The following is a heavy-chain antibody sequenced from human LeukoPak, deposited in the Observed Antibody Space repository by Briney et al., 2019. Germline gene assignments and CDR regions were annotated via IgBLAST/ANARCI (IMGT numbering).Heavy chain of an antibody. CDR3: AKEYCGSTSCSVFDP. Sequence: GGSLRLSCAASGFSFGSSWMDWVRQAPGKGLEWVSAISGSGGSTYYADSVKGRFTISRDNSKNTPYLQMNSLRAEDTAVYYCAKEYCGSTSCSVFDPWGQGTLVTVSS. CDR1: GFSFGSSW. V-gene: IGHV3-23*01. D-gene: IGHD2-2*01. CDR2: ISGSGGST. J-gene: IGHJ5*02.